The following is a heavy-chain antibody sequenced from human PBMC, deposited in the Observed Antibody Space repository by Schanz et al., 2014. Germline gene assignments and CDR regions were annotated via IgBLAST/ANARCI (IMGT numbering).Heavy chain of an antibody. CDR2: IIPILDKT. CDR1: GGTFSSST. Sequence: QVQLVQSGGEVKKPGASATVSCKASGGTFSSSTLTWVRQAPGQGLEWMGRIIPILDKTNYAQKFQGRVTMTADKSTSTVYMGVSGLRSEDTAVYYCARDGEAAAGCDYWGQGTLVTVSS. CDR3: ARDGEAAAGCDY. V-gene: IGHV1-69*04. D-gene: IGHD6-13*01. J-gene: IGHJ4*02.